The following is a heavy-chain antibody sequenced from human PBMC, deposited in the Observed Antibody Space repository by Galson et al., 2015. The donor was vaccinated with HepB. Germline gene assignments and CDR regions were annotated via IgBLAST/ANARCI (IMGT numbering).Heavy chain of an antibody. J-gene: IGHJ5*02. CDR2: IVVGSGNT. D-gene: IGHD6-13*01. Sequence: SVKVSCKASGFTFTSSAVQWVRQARGQRLEWIGWIVVGSGNTNYAQKFQERVTITRDMSTSTAYMELSSLRSEDTAVYYCAAVPPPRRLAAAGPLDWFDPWGQGTLVTVSS. CDR1: GFTFTSSA. V-gene: IGHV1-58*01. CDR3: AAVPPPRRLAAAGPLDWFDP.